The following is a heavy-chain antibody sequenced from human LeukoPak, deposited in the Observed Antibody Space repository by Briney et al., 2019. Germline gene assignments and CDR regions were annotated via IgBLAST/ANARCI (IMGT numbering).Heavy chain of an antibody. V-gene: IGHV3-7*01. CDR1: GFTVSSNS. CDR2: IKQDGSEK. D-gene: IGHD1-1*01. Sequence: GGSLRLSCTVSGFTVSSNSMSWVRQAPGKGLEWVANIKQDGSEKYHAHSVKGRFSISRDNAKNSLYLQMNSLRVEDTAVYFCARDRLLEDRDFYSYYYMDVWGKGTTVTVSS. CDR3: ARDRLLEDRDFYSYYYMDV. J-gene: IGHJ6*03.